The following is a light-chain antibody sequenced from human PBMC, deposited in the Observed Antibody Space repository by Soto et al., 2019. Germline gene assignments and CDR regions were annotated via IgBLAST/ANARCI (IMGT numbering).Light chain of an antibody. J-gene: IGKJ1*01. CDR2: GAS. V-gene: IGKV3-20*01. Sequence: EIVWTQSPGTLSLSPGERATISCRASQSVSSNYLDGYQQKPGQAPRLLIYGASSRATGIPDRFSGSGSGTDFTLTISRLEPEDFAVYYCQQYGSSPRRFGQGTKVELK. CDR1: QSVSSNY. CDR3: QQYGSSPRR.